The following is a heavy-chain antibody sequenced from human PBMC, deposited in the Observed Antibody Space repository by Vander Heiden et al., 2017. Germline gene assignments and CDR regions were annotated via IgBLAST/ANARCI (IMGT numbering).Heavy chain of an antibody. V-gene: IGHV3-13*01. CDR3: AREAGAGARELDY. CDR2: VGVAGDT. CDR1: GFTFSSYE. Sequence: DVQLVASGGGLVLPGGSLRLSCPSSGFTFSSYEMHWVRQVLGKGLEWVSAVGVAGDTFYPGSMKGRFTVSRENAKNSLYLQMNDLRAGDTAVYYCAREAGAGARELDYWGQGTLVTVSS. D-gene: IGHD6-19*01. J-gene: IGHJ4*02.